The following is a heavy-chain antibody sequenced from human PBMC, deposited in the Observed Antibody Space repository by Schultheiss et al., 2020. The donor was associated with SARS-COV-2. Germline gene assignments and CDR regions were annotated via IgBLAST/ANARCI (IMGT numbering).Heavy chain of an antibody. D-gene: IGHD1-26*01. Sequence: SQTLSLTCTVSGGSISSSSYYWGWIRQPPGKGLEWIGYIYYSGSTYYNPSLKSRVTISVDTSKNQFSLNLSSVTAADTAVYYCARVGARGGIDYWGQGTLVTVSS. CDR2: IYYSGST. CDR3: ARVGARGGIDY. J-gene: IGHJ4*02. CDR1: GGSISSSSYY. V-gene: IGHV4-31*03.